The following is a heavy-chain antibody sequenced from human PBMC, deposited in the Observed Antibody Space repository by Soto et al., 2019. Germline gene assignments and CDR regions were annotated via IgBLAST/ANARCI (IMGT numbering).Heavy chain of an antibody. CDR2: IYYSGST. Sequence: SETLSLTCTVSGGSISSGGYYWSWIRQHPGKGLEWIGYIYYSGSTYYNPSLKSRVTISVDTSKNQFSLKLSSVTAADTAVYYCARVSSIRWLRTEGYYGMDVWGQGTTVTVPS. CDR1: GGSISSGGYY. D-gene: IGHD5-12*01. J-gene: IGHJ6*02. V-gene: IGHV4-31*03. CDR3: ARVSSIRWLRTEGYYGMDV.